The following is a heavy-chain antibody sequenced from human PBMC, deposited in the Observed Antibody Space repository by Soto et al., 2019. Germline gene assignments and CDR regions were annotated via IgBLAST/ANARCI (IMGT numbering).Heavy chain of an antibody. J-gene: IGHJ6*03. D-gene: IGHD5-12*01. CDR2: INSDGSST. Sequence: GGFLRLSCAASGFTFSSYWMHWVRQAPGKGLVWVSRINSDGSSTSYADSVKGRFTIPRDNAKNTLYLQMNSLRAEDTAVYYCARDQSGYEDYYYMDVWGKGTTVTVSS. CDR3: ARDQSGYEDYYYMDV. V-gene: IGHV3-74*01. CDR1: GFTFSSYW.